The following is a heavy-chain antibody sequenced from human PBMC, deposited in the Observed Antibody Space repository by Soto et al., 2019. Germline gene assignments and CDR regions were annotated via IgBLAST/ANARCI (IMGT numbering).Heavy chain of an antibody. CDR2: ISGSTGTT. V-gene: IGHV3-23*01. J-gene: IGHJ4*02. Sequence: EQVLESGGGLVQPGGSLRLSCEASGFMFNHYAMAWDRQTPGKGLEWVSVISGSTGTTYYADSVKGRFTISRDNSKNTVYLQMNSLRVEDSALYSCAKVIVLGASTLEYWGPGTRVTVSS. CDR3: AKVIVLGASTLEY. D-gene: IGHD6-6*01. CDR1: GFMFNHYA.